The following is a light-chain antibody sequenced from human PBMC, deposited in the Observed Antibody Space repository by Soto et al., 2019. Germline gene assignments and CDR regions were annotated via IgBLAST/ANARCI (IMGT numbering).Light chain of an antibody. CDR2: GAS. CDR1: QSVSSSY. V-gene: IGKV3-20*01. Sequence: EIVLTQSPGTPSLSPGERATLSCRASQSVSSSYLAWYQQKPGQAPRLLIYGASSRATGIPDRFSGSGSGTDFTLTISRLEPEDFAVYYCQQYVSSPGTFGQGTKVDIK. CDR3: QQYVSSPGT. J-gene: IGKJ1*01.